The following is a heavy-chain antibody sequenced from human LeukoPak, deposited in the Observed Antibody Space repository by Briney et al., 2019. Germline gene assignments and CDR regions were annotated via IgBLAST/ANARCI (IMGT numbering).Heavy chain of an antibody. CDR1: GFTFSSYA. CDR3: AKGQKWELPLDF. V-gene: IGHV3-23*01. Sequence: GGSLRLSCAASGFTFSSYAMTWVRQAPGKGLEWVSAISDSGRSTYYADSVKGRFTISRDISKSTLYLQMNSLRAEDTALYSCAKGQKWELPLDFWGQGTLVTVSS. J-gene: IGHJ4*02. CDR2: ISDSGRST. D-gene: IGHD1-26*01.